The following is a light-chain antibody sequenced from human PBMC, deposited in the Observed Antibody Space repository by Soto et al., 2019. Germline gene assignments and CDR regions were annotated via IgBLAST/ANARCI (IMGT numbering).Light chain of an antibody. CDR1: SGHSSYA. J-gene: IGLJ2*01. CDR2: LKSDGSH. V-gene: IGLV4-69*01. Sequence: QSVLTQSPSASASLGASVKLTCTLNSGHSSYAIAWHQQQPEKGPRYLMKLKSDGSHSKGDGIPDRFSGSSSGAERYLTISSLQSEDEADYYCQTWGTGIVVFGGGTKLTVL. CDR3: QTWGTGIVV.